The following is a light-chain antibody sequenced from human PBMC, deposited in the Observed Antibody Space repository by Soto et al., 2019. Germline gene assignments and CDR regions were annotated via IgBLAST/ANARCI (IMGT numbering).Light chain of an antibody. CDR2: LAS. CDR1: QAVNTR. Sequence: EIVLTQSPATLSSFPGDRVTLSCRASQAVNTRLAWYQHRPGQAPRLLIYLASNRAAGVPARFSGSGSGTDFTLTISDVEPEDYSVYFCQQYTDWPTFGQGTKVDIK. V-gene: IGKV3D-11*01. CDR3: QQYTDWPT. J-gene: IGKJ1*01.